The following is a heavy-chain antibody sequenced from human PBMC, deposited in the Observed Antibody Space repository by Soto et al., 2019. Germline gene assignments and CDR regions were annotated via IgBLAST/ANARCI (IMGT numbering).Heavy chain of an antibody. CDR1: GFTFTSYS. Sequence: QVQLVESGGGVVQPGRSLRLSCAASGFTFTSYSIHWVRHAPGKGLEWVAVISSTGSNKYYADSVKGRFTVSRDTSKNMAYLQMNSLRAEDTALYYCARDPNDYVWALDYWGQGTLVTVSS. CDR3: ARDPNDYVWALDY. D-gene: IGHD3-16*01. J-gene: IGHJ4*02. CDR2: ISSTGSNK. V-gene: IGHV3-30-3*01.